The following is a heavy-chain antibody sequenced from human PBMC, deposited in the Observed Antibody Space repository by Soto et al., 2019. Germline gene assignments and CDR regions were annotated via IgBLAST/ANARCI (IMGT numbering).Heavy chain of an antibody. CDR3: AKKYLDSSQHQPWFMDV. V-gene: IGHV3-23*01. J-gene: IGHJ6*02. D-gene: IGHD3-22*01. Sequence: PGRNLGLSFAASGFGFSSYAMSWVRQAPGKGLEWVSAISGSGGSTYYADSVKGRFTISRDNSKNTLYLQMNRLRAEDTAVYYCAKKYLDSSQHQPWFMDVWRPG. CDR1: GFGFSSYA. CDR2: ISGSGGST.